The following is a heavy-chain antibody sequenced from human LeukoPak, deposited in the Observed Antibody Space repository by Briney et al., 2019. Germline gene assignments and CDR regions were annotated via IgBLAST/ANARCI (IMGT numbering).Heavy chain of an antibody. CDR1: GFIFSTYA. Sequence: GGSLRLSCGASGFIFSTYAMHWVRQAPGKGLEWVAGISGSGDNTYCADSVKGRFTIFRENSRVTLYLQMNSLRAEDTAVYYCARDGSEWXSSSFYWGQGTLVTVSS. V-gene: IGHV3-23*01. CDR3: ARDGSEWXSSSFY. J-gene: IGHJ4*02. CDR2: ISGSGDNT. D-gene: IGHD6-6*01.